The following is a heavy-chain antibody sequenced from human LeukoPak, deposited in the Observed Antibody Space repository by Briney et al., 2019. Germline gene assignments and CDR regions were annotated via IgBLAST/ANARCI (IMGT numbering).Heavy chain of an antibody. Sequence: PGRSLRLSCAASGFTFSSYGMHWVRQAPGKGLEWVAVISYDGSNKYYADSVKGRFTISRDNSKNTLYLQMNSLRAEDTAVYYCEKAPDRSGWEYWGQGTLVTVSS. V-gene: IGHV3-30*18. CDR1: GFTFSSYG. D-gene: IGHD6-19*01. CDR2: ISYDGSNK. J-gene: IGHJ4*02. CDR3: EKAPDRSGWEY.